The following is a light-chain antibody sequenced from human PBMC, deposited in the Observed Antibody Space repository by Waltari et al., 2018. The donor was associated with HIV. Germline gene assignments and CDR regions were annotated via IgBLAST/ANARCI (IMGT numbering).Light chain of an antibody. Sequence: DIPLTQSLSSLSASVGDRVTITCRASQSISSNLNWYQQKPGKAPKLLIYAASSLQSGVPSRFSGSGSGTDFTLTIRSLQPEDFATYYCQQSYSTPITFGGGTKVEIK. CDR3: QQSYSTPIT. CDR2: AAS. J-gene: IGKJ4*01. V-gene: IGKV1-39*01. CDR1: QSISSN.